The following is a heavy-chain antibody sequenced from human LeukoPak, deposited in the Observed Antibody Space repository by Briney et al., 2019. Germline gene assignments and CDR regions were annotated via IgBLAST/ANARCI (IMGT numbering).Heavy chain of an antibody. J-gene: IGHJ2*01. Sequence: GGSLRLSCAASGFTFSSYSVNWVRQAPGKGLEWVSYISGNSRAIYYADSVKGRFTISRDNAKNSLYLQMSSLGDEDAAVYYCARDLARYFDLWGRGTQVTVSS. V-gene: IGHV3-48*02. CDR2: ISGNSRAI. CDR3: ARDLARYFDL. CDR1: GFTFSSYS.